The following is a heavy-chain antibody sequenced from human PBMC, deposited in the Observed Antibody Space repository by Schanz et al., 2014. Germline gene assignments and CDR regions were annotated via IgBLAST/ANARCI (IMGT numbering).Heavy chain of an antibody. D-gene: IGHD6-19*01. CDR3: ARHGPLAGIPLDY. CDR2: VFYTGTT. CDR1: GGSINSNSYY. Sequence: QLQLQESGPGLVKPSETLSLICSVSGGSINSNSYYWGWIRQPPGKGLEWIGNVFYTGTTYTNPSLRSRLPLSVEAFNNQSSLKLTSVTAADTAVYFCARHGPLAGIPLDYWGRGTLVTVSS. J-gene: IGHJ4*02. V-gene: IGHV4-39*01.